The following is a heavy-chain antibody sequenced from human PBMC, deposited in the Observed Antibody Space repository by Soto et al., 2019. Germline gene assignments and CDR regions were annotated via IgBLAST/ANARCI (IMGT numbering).Heavy chain of an antibody. V-gene: IGHV3-13*01. Sequence: GGSLRLSCAASGFTFSSYDMHWVRQATGKGLEWVSAIGTAGDTYYPGSVKGRFTISRENAKNSLYLQMNSLRAGDTAVYYCARAPPRGSSSPHGMDVWGQGTTVTVSS. CDR3: ARAPPRGSSSPHGMDV. CDR1: GFTFSSYD. J-gene: IGHJ6*02. CDR2: IGTAGDT. D-gene: IGHD6-13*01.